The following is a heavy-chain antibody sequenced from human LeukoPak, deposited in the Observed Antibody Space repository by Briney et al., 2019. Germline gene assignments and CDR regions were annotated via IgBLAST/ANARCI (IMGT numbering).Heavy chain of an antibody. Sequence: ASVKVSCKASGYTFTSYYMHWVRQAPGQGREWMGIINPSGGSTSYAQKFQGRVTMTRDTSTSTVYMELSSLRSEDTAVYYCARDRVGQWFGELEPYYFDYWGQGTLVTVSS. J-gene: IGHJ4*02. CDR1: GYTFTSYY. D-gene: IGHD3-10*01. CDR3: ARDRVGQWFGELEPYYFDY. V-gene: IGHV1-46*01. CDR2: INPSGGST.